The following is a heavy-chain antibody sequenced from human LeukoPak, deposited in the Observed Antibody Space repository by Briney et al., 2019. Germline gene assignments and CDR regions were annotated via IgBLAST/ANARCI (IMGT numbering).Heavy chain of an antibody. V-gene: IGHV1-3*01. Sequence: GASVKVSCKASGYTFTSYAMRWVRQAPGQRLEWMGWINAGNGNTKYSQKFQGRVTITRDTSASTAYMELSSLRSEDTAVYYCARVATVTTDPNFDYWGQGTLVTVSS. D-gene: IGHD4-17*01. J-gene: IGHJ4*02. CDR2: INAGNGNT. CDR3: ARVATVTTDPNFDY. CDR1: GYTFTSYA.